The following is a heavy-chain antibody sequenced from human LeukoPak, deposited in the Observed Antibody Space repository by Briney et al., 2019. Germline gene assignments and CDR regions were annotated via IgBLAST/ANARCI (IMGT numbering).Heavy chain of an antibody. CDR1: GFAFSSYW. V-gene: IGHV3-7*03. CDR3: ASLGSGSYRFDP. CDR2: IKQDGSEK. Sequence: GGSLRLSCAASGFAFSSYWMSWVRQAPGKGLEWVANIKQDGSEKYYVDPVKGRFTISRDNAKNSLYLQMNSLRAEDTAVYYCASLGSGSYRFDPWGQGTLVTVSS. J-gene: IGHJ5*02. D-gene: IGHD3-10*01.